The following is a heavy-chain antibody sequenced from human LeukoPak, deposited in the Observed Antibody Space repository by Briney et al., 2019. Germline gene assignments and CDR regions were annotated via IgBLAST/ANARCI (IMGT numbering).Heavy chain of an antibody. CDR3: AREADAFDI. V-gene: IGHV3-33*05. J-gene: IGHJ3*02. Sequence: SGGSLRLSCAASGFTFNNYGMHWVRQAPGKGLEWAALISYDGRNKYYADSVKGRFTISRDNAKNSLYLQMNSLRAEDTAVYYCAREADAFDIWGQGTKVIVSS. CDR2: ISYDGRNK. CDR1: GFTFNNYG.